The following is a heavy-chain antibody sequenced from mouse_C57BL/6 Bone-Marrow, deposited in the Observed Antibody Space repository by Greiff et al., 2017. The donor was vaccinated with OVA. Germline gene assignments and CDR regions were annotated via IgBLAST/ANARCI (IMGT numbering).Heavy chain of an antibody. CDR3: ARKGYKGY. CDR2: IYPRSGNT. Sequence: VQLQQSGAELARPGASVKLSCKASGYTFTSYGISWVKQRTGQGLEWIGEIYPRSGNTYYTEKFKGKATLTADKSSSTAYMELRSLTSEDSAVYFCARKGYKGYWGQGTTLTVSS. V-gene: IGHV1-81*01. CDR1: GYTFTSYG. D-gene: IGHD1-3*01. J-gene: IGHJ2*01.